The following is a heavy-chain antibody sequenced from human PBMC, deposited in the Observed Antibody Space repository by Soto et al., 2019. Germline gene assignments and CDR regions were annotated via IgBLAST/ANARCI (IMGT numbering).Heavy chain of an antibody. V-gene: IGHV3-23*01. D-gene: IGHD5-12*01. CDR2: IRASGGDT. CDR3: AKSGYTSPFDY. CDR1: GFTFSRYA. Sequence: EVQLLESGGGLVQPGGSLRLSCAASGFTFSRYAMTWVRQAPGKGLDWVSTIRASGGDTYYADSVKGRFTISRDNSMNTLFLHMNSLRAEDTAIYYCAKSGYTSPFDYWGLGTLVTVSS. J-gene: IGHJ4*02.